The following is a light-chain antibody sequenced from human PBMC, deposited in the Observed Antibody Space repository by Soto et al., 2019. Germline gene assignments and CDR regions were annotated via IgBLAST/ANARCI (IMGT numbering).Light chain of an antibody. Sequence: DIQMTQSPSSVSASVGDRVTITCRASQAISGYLAWYQQKPGSAPQLLIYAASSLQRGVPSRFSASGSGTDFTLTISRLQAEDLATYYCQQGNTFPLTFGGGTKVDIK. CDR2: AAS. J-gene: IGKJ4*01. V-gene: IGKV1-12*01. CDR1: QAISGY. CDR3: QQGNTFPLT.